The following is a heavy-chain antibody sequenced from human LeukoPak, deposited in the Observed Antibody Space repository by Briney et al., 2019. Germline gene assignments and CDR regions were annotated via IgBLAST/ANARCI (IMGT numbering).Heavy chain of an antibody. CDR3: AKSYGDYALXY. J-gene: IGHJ4*01. V-gene: IGHV3-9*03. CDR2: ISWNSGSI. D-gene: IGHD4-17*01. CDR1: GFTFDDYA. Sequence: GGSLRLSCAASGFTFDDYAMHWVRQAPGKGLEWVSGISWNSGSIGYAASVRGRFTISRDNAKNSLYLQMNSLRAEDMALYYCAKSYGDYALXYWGXGXXVT.